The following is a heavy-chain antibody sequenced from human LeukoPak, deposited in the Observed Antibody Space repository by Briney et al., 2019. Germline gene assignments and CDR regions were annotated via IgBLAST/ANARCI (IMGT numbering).Heavy chain of an antibody. D-gene: IGHD3-22*01. V-gene: IGHV5-51*01. J-gene: IGHJ3*02. CDR1: GYSFTRYW. CDR3: ASPVNYYDSRLAAFDI. Sequence: GESLKSSCKGSGYSFTRYWIGWVRQMPGKGLEWMGIISFGDSDSRYSPSFQGQVTISVDKSISTAYLQWSSLKASDTAMYYCASPVNYYDSRLAAFDIWGQGTMVTVSS. CDR2: ISFGDSDS.